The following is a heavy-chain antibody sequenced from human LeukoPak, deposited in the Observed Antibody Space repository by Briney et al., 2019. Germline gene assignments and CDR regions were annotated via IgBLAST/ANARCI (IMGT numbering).Heavy chain of an antibody. J-gene: IGHJ5*02. V-gene: IGHV3-30*07. CDR3: AKDHLRDSVGTTPGWFDP. CDR2: TSYDGNKK. CDR1: GFTLTYYA. D-gene: IGHD1-7*01. Sequence: GGSLRLSCAASGFTLTYYAMHWVRQAPGKGLEWVAVTSYDGNKKYYADSVKGRFTISRDSSKNTLYLQMNSLRAEDTAVYYCAKDHLRDSVGTTPGWFDPWGQGTLVTVSS.